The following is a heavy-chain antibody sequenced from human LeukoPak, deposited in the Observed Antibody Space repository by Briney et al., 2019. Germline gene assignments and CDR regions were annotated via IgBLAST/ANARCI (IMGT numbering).Heavy chain of an antibody. V-gene: IGHV1-2*02. D-gene: IGHD3-10*01. CDR1: GYTFTGYY. CDR2: INPNSGGT. CDR3: ASTYINYYGSGSYRAEYFQH. Sequence: ASVKVSCKASGYTFTGYYMHWVRQAPGQGLEWMGWINPNSGGTNYAQKFQGRVTMTRDTSISTAYMELSRLRSDDTAVYYCASTYINYYGSGSYRAEYFQHWGQGTLVTVSS. J-gene: IGHJ1*01.